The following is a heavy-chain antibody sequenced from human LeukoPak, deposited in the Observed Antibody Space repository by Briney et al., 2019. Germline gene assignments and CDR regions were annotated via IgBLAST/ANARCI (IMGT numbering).Heavy chain of an antibody. D-gene: IGHD3-22*01. V-gene: IGHV1-8*01. CDR1: GYTFTSYD. CDR3: ASIYDSSGYYLGY. J-gene: IGHJ4*02. CDR2: MNPNSGNT. Sequence: VASVNVSCKASGYTFTSYDINWVRQATGQGLEWMGWMNPNSGNTGYAQKFQGRVTMTRNTSISTAYMELSSLRSEDTAVYYCASIYDSSGYYLGYWGQGTLVTVSS.